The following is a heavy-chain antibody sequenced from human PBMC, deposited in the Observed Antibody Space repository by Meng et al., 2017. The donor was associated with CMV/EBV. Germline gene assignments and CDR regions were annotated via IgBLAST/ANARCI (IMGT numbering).Heavy chain of an antibody. D-gene: IGHD3-3*01. CDR3: ARETNPYYDFWSGYSGVDAFDI. CDR2: IYHSGST. Sequence: SETLSLTCTVSGYSISSGYYWGWIRQPPGKGLEWIGSIYHSGSTYYNPSLKSRVPISVDTSKNQFSLKLSSVTAADTAVYYCARETNPYYDFWSGYSGVDAFDIWGQGTMVTVSS. V-gene: IGHV4-38-2*02. CDR1: GYSISSGYY. J-gene: IGHJ3*02.